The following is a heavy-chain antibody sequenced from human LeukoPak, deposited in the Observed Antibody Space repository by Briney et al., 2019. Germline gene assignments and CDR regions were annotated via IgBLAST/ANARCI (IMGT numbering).Heavy chain of an antibody. Sequence: SETLSLTCTVSGGSISSYYWSWIRQPPGKGQEWIGNIYYSGSTNYNPSLRSRVTISVDTSKNQFSLRLSSVTAADTAVYYCARSRLPTVTVIDYWGQGTLVTVSS. CDR3: ARSRLPTVTVIDY. V-gene: IGHV4-59*01. CDR2: IYYSGST. J-gene: IGHJ4*02. CDR1: GGSISSYY. D-gene: IGHD4-17*01.